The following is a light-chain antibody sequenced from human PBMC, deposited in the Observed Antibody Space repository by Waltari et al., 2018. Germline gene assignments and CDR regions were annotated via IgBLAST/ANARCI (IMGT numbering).Light chain of an antibody. CDR1: SSNIGSNT. CDR2: TNN. J-gene: IGLJ3*02. Sequence: QSVLTQPPSASGTPGQGVTISCSGSSSNIGSNTVSWYQQLPGTAPKLLIYTNNQRPSGVPDRFSCSRSGTSASLAISGLQSEDEADYYCAAWDDSLNGRVFGGGTKVTVL. V-gene: IGLV1-44*01. CDR3: AAWDDSLNGRV.